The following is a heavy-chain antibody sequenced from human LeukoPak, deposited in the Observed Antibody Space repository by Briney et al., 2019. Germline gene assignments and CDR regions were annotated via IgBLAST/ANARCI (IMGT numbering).Heavy chain of an antibody. CDR2: IIPILGIA. J-gene: IGHJ4*02. Sequence: GASVKVSCKASGGTFISYTISWVRQAPGQGLEWMGRIIPILGIANYAQKFQGRVTITADKSTSTAYMELSSLRSEDTAVYYCARSLRRHCSSTSCYYFDYWGQGTLVTVSS. CDR1: GGTFISYT. V-gene: IGHV1-69*02. CDR3: ARSLRRHCSSTSCYYFDY. D-gene: IGHD2-2*01.